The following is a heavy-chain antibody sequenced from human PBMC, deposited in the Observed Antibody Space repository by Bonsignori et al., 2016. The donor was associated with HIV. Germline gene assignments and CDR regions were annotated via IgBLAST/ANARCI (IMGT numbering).Heavy chain of an antibody. CDR2: VFPGDSDI. CDR3: ARLTGKYMDV. Sequence: VRQMPGKGLEWMGIVFPGDSDIRYSPSFRGQVTISADKSITTAYLQWSSLKASDTAVYYCARLTGKYMDVWGKGTTVTVSS. V-gene: IGHV5-51*01. D-gene: IGHD7-27*01. J-gene: IGHJ6*03.